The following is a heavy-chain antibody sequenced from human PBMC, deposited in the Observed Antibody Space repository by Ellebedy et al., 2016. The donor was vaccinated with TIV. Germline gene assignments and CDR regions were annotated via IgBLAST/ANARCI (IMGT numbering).Heavy chain of an antibody. CDR2: ISSSSSYI. CDR1: GFTFSSYS. CDR3: ARVGDDHGSYYYGMDV. J-gene: IGHJ6*02. V-gene: IGHV3-21*01. D-gene: IGHD1-1*01. Sequence: GGSLRLSCAASGFTFSSYSMNWVRQAPGKGLEWVSSISSSSSYIYYADSVKGRFTISRDNAKNSLYLQMNSLRAEDTAVYYCARVGDDHGSYYYGMDVWGQGTTDTVSS.